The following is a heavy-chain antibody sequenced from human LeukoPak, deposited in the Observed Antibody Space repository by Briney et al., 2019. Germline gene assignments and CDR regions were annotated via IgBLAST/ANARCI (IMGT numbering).Heavy chain of an antibody. D-gene: IGHD3-10*01. CDR1: GFTFDDYA. CDR3: AKDLDTVGSGSYFIS. V-gene: IGHV3-43D*03. CDR2: ISWDGDNT. J-gene: IGHJ5*02. Sequence: PGGSLRLSCAASGFTFDDYAMHWVRQAPGKGLEWVSLISWDGDNTYYADSVKGRFTISRDNNKDSLYLQMNSLRPEDTAFYYCAKDLDTVGSGSYFISWGRGTLVTVSS.